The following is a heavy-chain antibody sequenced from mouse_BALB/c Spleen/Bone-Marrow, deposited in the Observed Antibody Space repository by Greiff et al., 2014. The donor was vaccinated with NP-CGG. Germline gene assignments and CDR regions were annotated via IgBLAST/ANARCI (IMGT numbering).Heavy chain of an antibody. J-gene: IGHJ2*01. CDR1: GYSFTSYT. V-gene: IGHV1-4*02. CDR2: INPSSGYN. Sequence: VQLQQSAAELARPGASVKMSCKASGYSFTSYTMHWVKQRPGQGLEWIGYINPSSGYNEYNQKFKDKTTLTADKSSSTAYMQLSSLTSEDSAVYYCARPYGNYVYYWGQGTTLTVPS. CDR3: ARPYGNYVYY. D-gene: IGHD2-10*02.